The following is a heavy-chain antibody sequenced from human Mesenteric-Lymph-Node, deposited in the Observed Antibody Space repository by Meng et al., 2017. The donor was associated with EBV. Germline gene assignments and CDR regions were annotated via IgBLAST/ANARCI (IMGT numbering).Heavy chain of an antibody. D-gene: IGHD2/OR15-2a*01. Sequence: QIAWRHFVNTLLKPTQARTLPCTFSGFSLSSRGKGVGWIRQPPGKAPEFLALIYRDDDKRYSPSLRSRLTITKDTSKNQVVLTMTNMDPVDTATYYCGHISSIYTPIFDYWGQGTLVTVSS. CDR1: GFSLSSRGKG. CDR2: IYRDDDK. V-gene: IGHV2-5*02. J-gene: IGHJ4*02. CDR3: GHISSIYTPIFDY.